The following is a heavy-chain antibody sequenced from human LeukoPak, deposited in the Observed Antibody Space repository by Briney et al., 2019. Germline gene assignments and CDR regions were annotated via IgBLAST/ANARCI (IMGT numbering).Heavy chain of an antibody. J-gene: IGHJ5*02. V-gene: IGHV3-48*03. CDR1: GFTFNNYE. CDR3: AKGSAVAAPRNWFDP. CDR2: ISSGGSNI. Sequence: GGSLRLSCAASGFTFNNYEMNWVRQAPGKGLEWLSYISSGGSNIYYADSVKGRFTISRDNSKNTLSLQMNSLRAEDTAVYYCAKGSAVAAPRNWFDPWGRGTLVTVSS. D-gene: IGHD6-19*01.